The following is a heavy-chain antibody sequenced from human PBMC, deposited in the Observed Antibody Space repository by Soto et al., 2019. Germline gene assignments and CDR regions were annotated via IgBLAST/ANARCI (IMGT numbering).Heavy chain of an antibody. CDR3: VRGVGATMTVVRFDP. Sequence: SETLSLTCTVSGGSVSSGDYYWSWVRQSPGKGLEWIGHIFYSGSAFYNPSLKSRVSISADTSKNQFSLKLTSVTAADTAVYYCVRGVGATMTVVRFDPWGQGTLVTVSS. D-gene: IGHD3-22*01. CDR1: GGSVSSGDYY. CDR2: IFYSGSA. V-gene: IGHV4-30-4*01. J-gene: IGHJ5*02.